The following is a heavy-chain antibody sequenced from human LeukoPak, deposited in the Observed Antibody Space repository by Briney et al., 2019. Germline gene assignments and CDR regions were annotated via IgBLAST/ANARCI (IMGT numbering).Heavy chain of an antibody. V-gene: IGHV3-21*06. CDR3: ARELRTFDS. CDR1: GFTFNVYA. Sequence: PGGSLRLSCAASGFTFNVYAMHWVRQVPGKGPEWISSISGSRDFIYYADSVKGRFTISRGNAKNSLYLDMNSLRVEDTAVYYCARELRTFDSWGQGTLVTVSS. J-gene: IGHJ4*02. D-gene: IGHD3-16*01. CDR2: ISGSRDFI.